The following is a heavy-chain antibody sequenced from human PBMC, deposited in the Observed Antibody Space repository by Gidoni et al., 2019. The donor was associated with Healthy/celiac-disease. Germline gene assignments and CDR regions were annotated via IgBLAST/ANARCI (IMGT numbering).Heavy chain of an antibody. CDR1: GFTFSSYA. Sequence: EVQLVESGGGLVQPGGSLRLSCAASGFTFSSYAMSWVRQAPGKGLEWVSAISGSGGSTYYADSVKGRFTISRDNSKNTLYLQMNSLRAEDTAVYYCAKAEIPVQYSSSWYYFDYWGQGTLVTVSS. J-gene: IGHJ4*02. CDR3: AKAEIPVQYSSSWYYFDY. D-gene: IGHD6-13*01. CDR2: ISGSGGST. V-gene: IGHV3-23*04.